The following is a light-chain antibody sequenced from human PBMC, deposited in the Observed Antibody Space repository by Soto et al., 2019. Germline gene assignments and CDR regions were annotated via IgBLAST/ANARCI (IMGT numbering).Light chain of an antibody. V-gene: IGLV2-14*03. Sequence: QSALTQPASVSGSPGQSITISCTGTSSDVGGYNSVSWYQQHPGKFPKLMIYDVSNRPSGVSNRFSGSKSGNTASLTISGLQAEDEADYYCNSYTSSDTYVFGTGTKLTVL. J-gene: IGLJ1*01. CDR2: DVS. CDR1: SSDVGGYNS. CDR3: NSYTSSDTYV.